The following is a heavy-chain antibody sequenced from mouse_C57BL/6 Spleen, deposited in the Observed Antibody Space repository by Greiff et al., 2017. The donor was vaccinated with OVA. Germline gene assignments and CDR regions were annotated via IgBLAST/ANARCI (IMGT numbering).Heavy chain of an antibody. V-gene: IGHV1-52*01. J-gene: IGHJ1*03. CDR3: ARAYYSNYGGYFDV. CDR2: IDPSDSET. CDR1: GYTFTSYW. Sequence: VQLQQPGAELVRPGSSVKLSCKASGYTFTSYWMHWVKQRPIQGLEWIGNIDPSDSETHYNQKFKDKATLTVDKSSSTAYMQLSSLTSEDSAVYYCARAYYSNYGGYFDVWGTGTTVTVSS. D-gene: IGHD2-5*01.